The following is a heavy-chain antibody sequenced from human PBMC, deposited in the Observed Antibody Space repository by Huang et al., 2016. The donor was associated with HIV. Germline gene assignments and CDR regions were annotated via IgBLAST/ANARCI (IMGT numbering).Heavy chain of an antibody. Sequence: QVQLVQTGAEVKKPGASVKVSCKASGYSFTTYALHWVRQAPGHRLEWRGWIKPGKGKTNYSQKLQGRVTITRDTSASTVYMEVSSLTFEDTAVYYCAREFVIFGAPLWPAYWGQGTLISVSS. D-gene: IGHD2-21*01. J-gene: IGHJ4*02. CDR2: IKPGKGKT. CDR1: GYSFTTYA. CDR3: AREFVIFGAPLWPAY. V-gene: IGHV1-3*01.